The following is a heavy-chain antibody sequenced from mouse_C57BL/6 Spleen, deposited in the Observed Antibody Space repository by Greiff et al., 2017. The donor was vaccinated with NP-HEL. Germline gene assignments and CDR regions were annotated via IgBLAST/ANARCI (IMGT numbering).Heavy chain of an antibody. CDR2: INPNNGGT. Sequence: EVQLQQSGPELVKPGASVKIPCKASGYTFTDYNMDWVKQSHGKSLEWIGDINPNNGGTIYNQKFKGKATLTVDKSSSTAYMELRSLTSEDTAVYYCARRWGTTVVARYWYFDVWGTGTTVTVSS. J-gene: IGHJ1*03. CDR1: GYTFTDYN. V-gene: IGHV1-18*01. D-gene: IGHD1-1*01. CDR3: ARRWGTTVVARYWYFDV.